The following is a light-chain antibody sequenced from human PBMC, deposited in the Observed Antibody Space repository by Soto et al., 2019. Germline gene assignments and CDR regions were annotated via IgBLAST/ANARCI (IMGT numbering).Light chain of an antibody. J-gene: IGKJ1*01. CDR2: TSS. CDR3: QQGYSRPRT. Sequence: DIQLAQSPSSLSASVGDRVTIPCRASQSISTSLNWYQQKPGKAPNFMIFTSSNLESGDPSRFSGSGSGTDCTLTISSLQPEDFATYFCQQGYSRPRTFGQGTKVDIK. V-gene: IGKV1-39*01. CDR1: QSISTS.